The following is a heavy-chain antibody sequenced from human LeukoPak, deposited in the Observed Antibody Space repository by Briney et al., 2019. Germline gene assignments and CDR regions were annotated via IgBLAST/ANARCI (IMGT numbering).Heavy chain of an antibody. D-gene: IGHD3-22*01. CDR2: IYYSGST. CDR1: GGSMSPYH. Sequence: PSETLSLTCTVSGGSMSPYHWGWIRQPPGKGLEWTGYIYYSGSTNYNPSLKSRVTISVDTSKNQFSLKLSSVTAADTAVYYCASYYDSSGYYDAFDIWGQGTMVTVSS. CDR3: ASYYDSSGYYDAFDI. J-gene: IGHJ3*02. V-gene: IGHV4-59*01.